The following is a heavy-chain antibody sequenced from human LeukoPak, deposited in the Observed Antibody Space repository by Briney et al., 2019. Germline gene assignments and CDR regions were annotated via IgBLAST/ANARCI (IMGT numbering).Heavy chain of an antibody. CDR1: GYSISTGYY. D-gene: IGHD3-10*01. V-gene: IGHV4-38-2*02. CDR2: INHSGST. Sequence: SETLSLTCTVSGYSISTGYYWDWIRQPPGKGLEWIGEINHSGSTNYNPSLKSRVTISVDTSKNQFSLKLSSVTAADTAVYYCARRKVRGVIITARFDPWGQGTLVTVSS. J-gene: IGHJ5*02. CDR3: ARRKVRGVIITARFDP.